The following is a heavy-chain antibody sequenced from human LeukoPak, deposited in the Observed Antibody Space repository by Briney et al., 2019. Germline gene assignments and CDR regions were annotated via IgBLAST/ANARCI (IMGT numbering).Heavy chain of an antibody. V-gene: IGHV3-30*02. D-gene: IGHD6-13*01. J-gene: IGHJ4*02. CDR3: AKDHPYSSSWTPYYFDY. Sequence: PGGSLRLSCAASGFTFSSYGMHWVRQAPGKGLEWVAFIRYDGSNKYYADSVKGRFTISRDNSKNTLYLQMNSLRAEDTAVYYCAKDHPYSSSWTPYYFDYWGQGTLVTVSS. CDR2: IRYDGSNK. CDR1: GFTFSSYG.